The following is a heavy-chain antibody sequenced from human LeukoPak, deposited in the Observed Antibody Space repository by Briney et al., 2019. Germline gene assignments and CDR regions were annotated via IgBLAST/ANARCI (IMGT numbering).Heavy chain of an antibody. CDR3: ARDYNFREKYNWFDP. Sequence: ASVKVSCKASGYTFTSYAISWVRQAPGQGLEWMGWSSAYNGNTNYAQKFQGRGTMTKDTSTSTAYMELRSLRSDDTAVYYCARDYNFREKYNWFDPWGQGTLVTVSS. D-gene: IGHD1-20*01. J-gene: IGHJ5*02. CDR2: SSAYNGNT. V-gene: IGHV1-18*01. CDR1: GYTFTSYA.